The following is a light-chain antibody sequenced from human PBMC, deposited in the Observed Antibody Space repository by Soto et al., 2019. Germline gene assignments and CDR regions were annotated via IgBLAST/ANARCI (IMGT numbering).Light chain of an antibody. CDR2: AAS. V-gene: IGKV1-17*03. Sequence: DIQMTQSPSAMSASVGDRVIITCRSSQPISNYLAWFQQKPGQAPKRLIYAASTLQSGVPSRFSGSGSGTEFSLTISSLEPEDFAVYYCQQRSNWPPVFGGGTKVEIK. CDR1: QPISNY. J-gene: IGKJ4*01. CDR3: QQRSNWPPV.